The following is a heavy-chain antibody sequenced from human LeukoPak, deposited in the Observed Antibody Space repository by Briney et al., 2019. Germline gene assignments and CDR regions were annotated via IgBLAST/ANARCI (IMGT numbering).Heavy chain of an antibody. CDR1: GFTFTAYY. CDR2: INPNSGGT. J-gene: IGHJ4*02. CDR3: ARRCDTSSYYTYYFDY. V-gene: IGHV1-2*02. Sequence: ASVKVSCKASGFTFTAYYIHWVRQAPGQGLEWMGWINPNSGGTNYAQKFQGRVTMTRDTSISTAYMELSRLRSDDTAVYFCARRCDTSSYYTYYFDYWGQGTLVTVSS. D-gene: IGHD3-22*01.